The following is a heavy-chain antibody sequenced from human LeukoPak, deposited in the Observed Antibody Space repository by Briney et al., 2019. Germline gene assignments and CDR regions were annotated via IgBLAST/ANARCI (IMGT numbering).Heavy chain of an antibody. CDR3: AKGGYSYGYEGWYFDL. CDR1: GFTFSSYG. J-gene: IGHJ2*01. V-gene: IGHV3-30*18. Sequence: GGSLRLSCAASGFTFSSYGMHWVRQAPGKGLEWVAVISYDGSNKYYADSVKGRFTISRDNSKNTLYLQMNSLRAEDTAVYYCAKGGYSYGYEGWYFDLWGRGTLVTVSS. CDR2: ISYDGSNK. D-gene: IGHD5-18*01.